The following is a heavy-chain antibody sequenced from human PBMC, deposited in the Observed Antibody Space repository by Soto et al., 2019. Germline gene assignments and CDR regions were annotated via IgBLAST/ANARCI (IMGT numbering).Heavy chain of an antibody. V-gene: IGHV3-33*05. CDR1: GFTFRSYV. J-gene: IGHJ4*02. CDR2: TSYDGSNN. D-gene: IGHD3-16*01. CDR3: ARWGTTGGLDV. Sequence: QVQLVESGGGVVQPGTSLRLSCVGSGFTFRSYVIHWVRQAPGKGLAWVALTSYDGSNNFYGASVKGRFTISRDNSRNTVELQMDSLRLEDTALYYCARWGTTGGLDVWGQGTLVSVSS.